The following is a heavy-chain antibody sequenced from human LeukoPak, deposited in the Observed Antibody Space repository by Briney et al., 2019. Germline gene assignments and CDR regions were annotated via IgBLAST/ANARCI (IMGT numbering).Heavy chain of an antibody. CDR3: AKGTRDTAMDHVDY. V-gene: IGHV3-23*01. J-gene: IGHJ4*02. CDR2: ISGSGGST. D-gene: IGHD5-18*01. CDR1: GFTFSSYA. Sequence: GGSLRLSCAAPGFTFSSYAMSWVRQAPGEGLEWVSAISGSGGSTYYADSVKGRFTISRDNSKNTLYLQMNSLRAEDTAVYYCAKGTRDTAMDHVDYWGQGTLVTVSS.